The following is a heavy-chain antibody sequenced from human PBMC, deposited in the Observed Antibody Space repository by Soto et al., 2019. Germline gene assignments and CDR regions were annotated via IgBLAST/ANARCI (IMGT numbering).Heavy chain of an antibody. CDR3: VRDRGNPDSFDI. V-gene: IGHV3-74*01. Sequence: TLRFCCTASPSTLSSFGLHCVRQAPGKGLEWVSHMNADGSTTLYADSVKGRFTISRDNAKNTLYLQMNSLRAEDTAVYYCVRDRGNPDSFDIWG. J-gene: IGHJ3*02. D-gene: IGHD3-10*01. CDR1: PSTLSSFG. CDR2: MNADGSTT.